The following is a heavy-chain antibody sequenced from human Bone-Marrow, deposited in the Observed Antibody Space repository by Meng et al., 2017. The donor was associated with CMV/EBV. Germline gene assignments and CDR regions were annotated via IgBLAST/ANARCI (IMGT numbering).Heavy chain of an antibody. CDR2: ISAYNGNT. J-gene: IGHJ6*02. Sequence: ASVNVSCKASGYTFTSYGISWVRQAPGQGLEWMGWISAYNGNTNYAQKLQGRVTMTTDTSTSTAYMELRSLRSDDTAVYYCARVDTPTYCGGDCYSEMDVWDQGTTVTVSS. CDR1: GYTFTSYG. CDR3: ARVDTPTYCGGDCYSEMDV. D-gene: IGHD2-21*01. V-gene: IGHV1-18*01.